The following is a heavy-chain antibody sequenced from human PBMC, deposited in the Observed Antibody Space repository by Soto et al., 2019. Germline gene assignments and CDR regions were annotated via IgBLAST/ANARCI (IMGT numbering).Heavy chain of an antibody. CDR1: GYRFSTYW. V-gene: IGHV5-51*01. CDR3: ARLGGIVDTGTWIQ. J-gene: IGHJ4*02. Sequence: GESLKISCKASGYRFSTYWIGLVLQRPGKGPEWIAIIYPGDSDTRENPSFQGQVTISADRSSNTVHLQWRSLKASDTAIYYCARLGGIVDTGTWIQWGQGTPVTVSS. D-gene: IGHD1-26*01. CDR2: IYPGDSDT.